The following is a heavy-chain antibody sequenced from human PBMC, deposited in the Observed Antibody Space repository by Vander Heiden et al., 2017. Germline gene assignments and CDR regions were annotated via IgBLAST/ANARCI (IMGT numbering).Heavy chain of an antibody. CDR2: IWYDGSNK. CDR3: ARDSYQLLGGMDV. D-gene: IGHD2-2*01. V-gene: IGHV3-33*01. J-gene: IGHJ6*02. CDR1: GFTFSSYG. Sequence: QVQLVESGGGVVQPGRSLRLPCAASGFTFSSYGMHWVRQAPGKGLEWVAVIWYDGSNKYYADSVKGRFTISRDNSKNTLYLQMNSLRAEDTAVYYCARDSYQLLGGMDVWGQGTTVTVSS.